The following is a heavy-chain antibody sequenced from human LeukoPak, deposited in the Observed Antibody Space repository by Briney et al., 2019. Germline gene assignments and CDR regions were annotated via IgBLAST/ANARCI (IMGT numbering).Heavy chain of an antibody. V-gene: IGHV4-61*01. CDR3: AREESGYVS. CDR2: IFYSGST. J-gene: IGHJ4*02. Sequence: SETLSLTCTVSGGSISSGSYYWSWIRQPPGKGLEWIGYIFYSGSTNYNPSLKSRVTMSVDTSKNQFSLKLSPVTAADTAVYYCAREESGYVSWGQGTLVTVSS. CDR1: GGSISSGSYY. D-gene: IGHD5-12*01.